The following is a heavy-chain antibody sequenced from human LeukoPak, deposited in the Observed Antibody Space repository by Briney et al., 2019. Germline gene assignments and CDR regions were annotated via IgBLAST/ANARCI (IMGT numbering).Heavy chain of an antibody. CDR3: ARRILGPIDD. Sequence: PGGSLRLSCAASGFTVTSSYMTWVRQTPGKGLEWVSVIYPTGATYYADSVKGRFTISRDNSKNTVSLQMNGLRADDTALYYCARRILGPIDDWGQGTLVTVSS. J-gene: IGHJ4*02. D-gene: IGHD2/OR15-2a*01. CDR1: GFTVTSSY. V-gene: IGHV3-53*01. CDR2: IYPTGAT.